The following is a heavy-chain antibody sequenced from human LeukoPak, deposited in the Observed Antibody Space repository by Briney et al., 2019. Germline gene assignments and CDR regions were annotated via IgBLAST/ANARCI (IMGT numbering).Heavy chain of an antibody. CDR3: ARPRYCSSISCYFHAFDV. J-gene: IGHJ3*01. CDR1: GFNFNTCW. D-gene: IGHD2-2*01. CDR2: MREDGSEE. V-gene: IGHV3-7*01. Sequence: GGSLRLFCGAWGFNFNTCWMTWVRQARGKGREGVANMREDGSEEYYVDSVKGRFTISRDNAKNSLYLQMNSLRAEDTAVYYCARPRYCSSISCYFHAFDVWGQGTMVTVSS.